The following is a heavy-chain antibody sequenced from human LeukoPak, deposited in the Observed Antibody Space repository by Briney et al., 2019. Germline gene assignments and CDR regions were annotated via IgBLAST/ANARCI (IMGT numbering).Heavy chain of an antibody. J-gene: IGHJ6*02. CDR3: ARDHNSGLRYYYGMDV. Sequence: SVKVSCKASGGTFSSYAISWVRQAPGQGLEWMGGIIPIFGTANYAQKFQDRVTITADESTSTAYMELSSLRSEDTAVYYCARDHNSGLRYYYGMDVWGQGTTVTVSS. V-gene: IGHV1-69*01. CDR2: IIPIFGTA. D-gene: IGHD6-19*01. CDR1: GGTFSSYA.